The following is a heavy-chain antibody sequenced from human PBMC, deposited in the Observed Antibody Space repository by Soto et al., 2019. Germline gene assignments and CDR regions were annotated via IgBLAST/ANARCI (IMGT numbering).Heavy chain of an antibody. CDR3: ARLIGNSWLDS. D-gene: IGHD2-8*01. CDR2: TYYRSKWFN. CDR1: VESVSSNSAT. Sequence: SQTLSLTCAISVESVSSNSATGYWIRPSPSRGLEWLGRTYYRSKWFNDYAVSVKGRISINPDTSNNQFSLQLNSVTPDDTAVYYCARLIGNSWLDSWGQGTLVTVSS. V-gene: IGHV6-1*01. J-gene: IGHJ5*01.